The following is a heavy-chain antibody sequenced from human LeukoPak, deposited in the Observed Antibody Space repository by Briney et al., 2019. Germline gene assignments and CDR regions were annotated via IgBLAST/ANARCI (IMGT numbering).Heavy chain of an antibody. Sequence: SETLSLTCTVSGGSISSGGYYWSWIRQHPGKGLEWIGYIYYSGSTYYNPSLKSRVTISVDTSKNQFSLKLSSVTAADTAVYYLASIGGAGKGAFDIWGQGTMVTVSS. J-gene: IGHJ3*02. CDR2: IYYSGST. CDR3: ASIGGAGKGAFDI. D-gene: IGHD6-13*01. V-gene: IGHV4-31*03. CDR1: GGSISSGGYY.